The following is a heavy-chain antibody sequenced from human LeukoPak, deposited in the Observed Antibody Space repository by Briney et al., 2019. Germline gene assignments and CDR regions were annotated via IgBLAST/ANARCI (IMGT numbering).Heavy chain of an antibody. D-gene: IGHD3-10*01. J-gene: IGHJ4*02. CDR1: GYTFTDYY. V-gene: IGHV1-2*04. Sequence: ASVKVSCKASGYTFTDYYIHWVRQAPGQGLEWMGWINPSSGGTYFSRKFQDWVTLTRDTSISTAYMELSRLKSDDTAVYYCARVPMRGGSGSYYPLHYWGQGTLVTVSS. CDR2: INPSSGGT. CDR3: ARVPMRGGSGSYYPLHY.